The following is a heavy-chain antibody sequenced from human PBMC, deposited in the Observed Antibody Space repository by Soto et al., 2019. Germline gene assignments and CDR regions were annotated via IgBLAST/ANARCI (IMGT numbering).Heavy chain of an antibody. D-gene: IGHD3-22*01. V-gene: IGHV4-30-4*01. J-gene: IGHJ4*02. CDR3: ARSMHYSDGSNYSPFDY. Sequence: SETLSLTCTVSGGSISSGDYYWSWIRHPPGKGLEWIGYFYYTGSTYYNPSLKSRVTISVGTSKNQFSLRLSSLTAADTAVYYCARSMHYSDGSNYSPFDYWGQGTLVTVSS. CDR2: FYYTGST. CDR1: GGSISSGDYY.